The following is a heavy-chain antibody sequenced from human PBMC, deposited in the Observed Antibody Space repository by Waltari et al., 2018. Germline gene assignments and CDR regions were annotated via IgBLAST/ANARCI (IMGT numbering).Heavy chain of an antibody. CDR3: ARDLSWYFYMDI. V-gene: IGHV1-2*06. CDR2: INPNIGAT. CDR1: GYICPTYY. Sequence: QVQLVQSGAEVKKPGASVKVSCKASGYICPTYYIHWVRQAPGQGLEWMGRINPNIGATNYAQRFQGRVTLTRDTAINTAYMELRGLRFDDTAVYFCARDLSWYFYMDIWGKGTAVTVSS. J-gene: IGHJ6*03.